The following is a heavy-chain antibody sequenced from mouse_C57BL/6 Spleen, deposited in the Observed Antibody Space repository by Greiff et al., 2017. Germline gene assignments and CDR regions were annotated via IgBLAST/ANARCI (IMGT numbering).Heavy chain of an antibody. D-gene: IGHD3-3*01. CDR3: ARGGTYYWYFDV. CDR1: GYTFTDYY. CDR2: INPNNGGT. J-gene: IGHJ1*03. Sequence: EVQLQQSGPELVQPGASVKISCKASGYTFTDYYMNWVKQSHGKSLEWIGDINPNNGGTSYTQKLKGKATLTVDKSSSTAYMELRSLTSEDSAVYYCARGGTYYWYFDVWGTGTTVTVSS. V-gene: IGHV1-26*01.